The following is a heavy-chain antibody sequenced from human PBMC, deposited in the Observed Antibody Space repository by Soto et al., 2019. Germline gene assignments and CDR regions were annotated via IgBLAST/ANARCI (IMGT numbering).Heavy chain of an antibody. V-gene: IGHV3-15*07. CDR3: TTDCQDSSGYYYGDY. Sequence: GGSLRLSCAASGFTFSNAWMNWVRQAPGKGLEWVGRIKSKTDGGTTDYAAPVKGRFTISRDDSKNTLYLQMNSLKTEDTAVYYCTTDCQDSSGYYYGDYWGQGTLVTVSS. D-gene: IGHD3-22*01. CDR2: IKSKTDGGTT. CDR1: GFTFSNAW. J-gene: IGHJ4*02.